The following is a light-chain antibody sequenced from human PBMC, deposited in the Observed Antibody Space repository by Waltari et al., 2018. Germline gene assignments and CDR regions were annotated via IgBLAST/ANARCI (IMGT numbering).Light chain of an antibody. Sequence: EIVLTQSPATLSLSPGEGATLSCRDSQTISTYLAWYQQKAGQAPRLLIYDASKRATGIPARFSGSGSGTDFTLTISSLEPEDFALYYCQQRTNWPRTFGQGTKLEIK. V-gene: IGKV3-11*01. CDR2: DAS. CDR1: QTISTY. J-gene: IGKJ2*02. CDR3: QQRTNWPRT.